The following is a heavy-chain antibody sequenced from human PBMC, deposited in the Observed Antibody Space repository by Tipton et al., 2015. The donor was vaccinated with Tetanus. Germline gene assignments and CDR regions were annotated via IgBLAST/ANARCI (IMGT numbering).Heavy chain of an antibody. Sequence: GSLRLSCAASGFTFSDYWMTWVRQAPGKGLGWVANIKHDGSENYYVDSVKGRFTISRDNAKNSLYLQMNSLRAEDTAVYYCARDPTRRFDYWGPGTLVTVSS. CDR3: ARDPTRRFDY. CDR1: GFTFSDYW. CDR2: IKHDGSEN. D-gene: IGHD1/OR15-1a*01. V-gene: IGHV3-7*01. J-gene: IGHJ4*02.